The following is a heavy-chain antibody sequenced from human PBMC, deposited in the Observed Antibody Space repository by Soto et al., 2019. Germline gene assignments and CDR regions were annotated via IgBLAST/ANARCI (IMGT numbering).Heavy chain of an antibody. Sequence: NPSDTLSLTFTVSGGSIGRDYCIWIRPPPLKGLEWIGYIYYSGSTNYNPSLKSRVTISVDRSKNRFSLKLSSVIAADTAVYYCARHGSCSGSSCYASFEYWGQGILVTVSS. CDR1: GGSIGRDY. CDR2: IYYSGST. D-gene: IGHD2-15*01. V-gene: IGHV4-59*08. J-gene: IGHJ4*02. CDR3: ARHGSCSGSSCYASFEY.